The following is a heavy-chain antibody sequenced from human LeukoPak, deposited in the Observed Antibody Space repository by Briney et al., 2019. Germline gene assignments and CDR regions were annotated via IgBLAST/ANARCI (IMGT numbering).Heavy chain of an antibody. J-gene: IGHJ4*02. CDR1: GFTFSSYS. D-gene: IGHD6-19*01. CDR3: ARAKYSSGWYYFDY. CDR2: ISSSGSTI. Sequence: GGSLRLSCAASGFTFSSYSMNWVRQAPGKGLEWVSYISSSGSTIYYADSVKGRFTISRDNAKNSLYLQMNSLRAEDTAVYYCARAKYSSGWYYFDYWGQGTLVTVSS. V-gene: IGHV3-48*04.